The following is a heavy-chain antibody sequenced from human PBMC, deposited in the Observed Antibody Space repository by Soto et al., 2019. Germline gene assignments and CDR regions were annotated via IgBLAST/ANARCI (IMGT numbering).Heavy chain of an antibody. Sequence: SVKVSCKASGGTFSSYAISWVQQAPGQGLEWMGGIIPIFGTANYAQKFQGRVTITADESTSTAYMELSSLRSEDTAVYYCARGGLRFLESHGMDVWGQGTTVTVSS. D-gene: IGHD3-3*01. CDR2: IIPIFGTA. CDR1: GGTFSSYA. V-gene: IGHV1-69*13. CDR3: ARGGLRFLESHGMDV. J-gene: IGHJ6*02.